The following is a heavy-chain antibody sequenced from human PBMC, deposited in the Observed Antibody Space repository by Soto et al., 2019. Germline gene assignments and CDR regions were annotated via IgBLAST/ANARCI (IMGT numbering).Heavy chain of an antibody. D-gene: IGHD3-10*01. J-gene: IGHJ4*02. V-gene: IGHV4-4*07. Sequence: QVQLQESGPGLVKPSETLSLTCTVSGSSINSCYWSWIRQPAGKGLEWIGRIYSGGSTNYNPSLKSRLTVSVDTSKNQFSLKLTSVTAADTAVYYCARGPGGFGDFSLDYWGQGTLVTVSS. CDR3: ARGPGGFGDFSLDY. CDR2: IYSGGST. CDR1: GSSINSCY.